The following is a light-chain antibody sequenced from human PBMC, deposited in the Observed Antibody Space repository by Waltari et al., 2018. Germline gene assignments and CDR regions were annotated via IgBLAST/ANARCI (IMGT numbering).Light chain of an antibody. CDR3: QQYDNPALT. V-gene: IGKV1-33*01. CDR2: DAS. J-gene: IGKJ4*01. Sequence: DIQMTQSPSSLSASVGDRVTITCQASQDISIYLNWYQQKPGTAPKLLIYDASKLETGVPSRFSGSGSGIDFTFTISNLQPEDIATYYCQQYDNPALTFGGGTKVEI. CDR1: QDISIY.